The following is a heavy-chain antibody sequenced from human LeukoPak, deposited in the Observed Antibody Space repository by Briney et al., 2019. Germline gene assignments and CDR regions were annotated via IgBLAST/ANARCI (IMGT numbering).Heavy chain of an antibody. Sequence: SAPLFPSSSAEGGFLNCYYMMCIQPTPNPLQEGIGEINHSGSNNYSPSLKSRVTISVDTSKNQFYLSLTSLTAADTAVYYCARRRWSSSSVIGYWGRGTRVTVSP. CDR3: ARRRWSSSSVIGY. D-gene: IGHD6-6*01. CDR1: GGFLNCYY. CDR2: INHSGSN. V-gene: IGHV4-34*01. J-gene: IGHJ4*02.